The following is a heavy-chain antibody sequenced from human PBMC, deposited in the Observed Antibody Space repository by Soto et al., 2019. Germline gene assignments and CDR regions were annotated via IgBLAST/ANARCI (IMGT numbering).Heavy chain of an antibody. CDR2: IFYSGST. CDR1: GDSFISRDHY. V-gene: IGHV4-39*01. D-gene: IGHD3-10*01. CDR3: SKHDRGDFPGF. J-gene: IGHJ4*02. Sequence: QLLLQQSGPGLLKPSETLSLTCTVSGDSFISRDHYWVWIRQPPGKGLEWIGSIFYSGSTYYKPSLKSRVTISLDTSKNQVSLKVSSVTAADTAVYYCSKHDRGDFPGFCGQGTLFADS.